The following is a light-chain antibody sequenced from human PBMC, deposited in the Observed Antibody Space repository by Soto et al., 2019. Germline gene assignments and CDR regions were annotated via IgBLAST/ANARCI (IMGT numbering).Light chain of an antibody. V-gene: IGKV3-15*01. J-gene: IGKJ1*01. CDR1: QCVSSN. CDR3: QHYNNWPPWT. CDR2: GAS. Sequence: EIVMTQSPATLSVSPGERATLSCRASQCVSSNLAWYQQKPGQAPRLLIYGASTRATGIPARFSGSGSGTEFTLTISSLQSEDFAVYYCQHYNNWPPWTFGRGTKVEIK.